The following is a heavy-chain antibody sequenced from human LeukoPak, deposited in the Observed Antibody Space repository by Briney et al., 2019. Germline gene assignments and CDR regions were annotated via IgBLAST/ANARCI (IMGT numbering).Heavy chain of an antibody. CDR1: GFTFSSYG. CDR2: ISYDGSNK. CDR3: AKSTVDYSNYGDLGY. D-gene: IGHD4-11*01. V-gene: IGHV3-30*18. Sequence: GRSLRLSCAASGFTFSSYGMHWVRQAPGKGQEWVAVISYDGSNKYYADSVKGRFTISRDNSKNTLYLQMNSLRAEDTAVYYCAKSTVDYSNYGDLGYWGQGTLVTVSS. J-gene: IGHJ4*02.